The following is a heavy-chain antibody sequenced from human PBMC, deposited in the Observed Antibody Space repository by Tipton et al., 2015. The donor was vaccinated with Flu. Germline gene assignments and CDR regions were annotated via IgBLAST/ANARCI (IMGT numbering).Heavy chain of an antibody. D-gene: IGHD6-19*01. CDR3: ARLVSGGWYAVPDF. J-gene: IGHJ4*02. Sequence: TLSLTCSVSGASIGGPYCWGWVRQPPGKGLEWIGNLCPGSPYYNPSLKTRLTISVDTSKNQFSLDLSSVTAADMAIYYCARLVSGGWYAVPDFWGRGTLVTISS. CDR1: GASIGGPYC. V-gene: IGHV4-38-2*01. CDR2: LCPGSP.